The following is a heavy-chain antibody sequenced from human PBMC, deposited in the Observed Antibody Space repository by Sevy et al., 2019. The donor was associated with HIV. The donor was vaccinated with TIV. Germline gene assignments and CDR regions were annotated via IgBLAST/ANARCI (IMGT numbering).Heavy chain of an antibody. D-gene: IGHD3-22*01. CDR3: ARVGRYYYDSSGYYYVLNYYYYMDV. V-gene: IGHV4-59*01. Sequence: SETLSLTCTVSGGSISSYYWSWIRHPPGKGLEWIGYIYYSGSTNYNPSLKSRVTISVDTSKNQFSLKLSSVTAADTAVYYCARVGRYYYDSSGYYYVLNYYYYMDVWGKGTTVTVSS. CDR1: GGSISSYY. J-gene: IGHJ6*03. CDR2: IYYSGST.